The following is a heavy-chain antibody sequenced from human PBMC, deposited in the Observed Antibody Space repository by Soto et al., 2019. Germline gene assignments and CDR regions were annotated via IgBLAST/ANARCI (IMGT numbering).Heavy chain of an antibody. Sequence: PGGSLRLSCAASGFIVSSNYMSWVRQAPGKGLEWVSVINSGGSTYNADSVKGRFTISRDNSKNTLYLQMNSLRAEDTAVYYCAKNPGYYYDSTGYHFDYWGQGTLVTVPQ. CDR2: INSGGST. V-gene: IGHV3-66*01. CDR1: GFIVSSNY. CDR3: AKNPGYYYDSTGYHFDY. J-gene: IGHJ4*02. D-gene: IGHD3-22*01.